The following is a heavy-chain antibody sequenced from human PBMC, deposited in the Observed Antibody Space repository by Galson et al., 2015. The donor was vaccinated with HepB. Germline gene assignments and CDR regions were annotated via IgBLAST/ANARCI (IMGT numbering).Heavy chain of an antibody. J-gene: IGHJ3*02. CDR1: GFTFSSYA. V-gene: IGHV3-30-3*01. Sequence: SLRLSCAASGFTFSSYAMHWVRQAPGKGLEWVAVISYDGSNKYYADSVKGRFTISRDNSKNTLYLQMNSLRAEDTAVYYCAREYSSSWSQAFDIWGQGTMVTVSS. CDR2: ISYDGSNK. CDR3: AREYSSSWSQAFDI. D-gene: IGHD6-13*01.